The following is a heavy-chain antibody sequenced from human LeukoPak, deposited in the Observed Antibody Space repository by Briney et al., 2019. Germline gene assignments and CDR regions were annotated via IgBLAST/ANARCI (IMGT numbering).Heavy chain of an antibody. Sequence: QPGGSLRLSCAVSGFRVSDYYMSWVRQAPGKGLEWVGLIRDSGEAFYADFARGRFAISRDESEDTLYLQMNSLRVEDTAVCFCARDRAANQDWVEFDPWGQGTPVIVSS. CDR1: GFRVSDYY. J-gene: IGHJ5*02. V-gene: IGHV3-66*03. CDR3: ARDRAANQDWVEFDP. D-gene: IGHD3/OR15-3a*01. CDR2: IRDSGEA.